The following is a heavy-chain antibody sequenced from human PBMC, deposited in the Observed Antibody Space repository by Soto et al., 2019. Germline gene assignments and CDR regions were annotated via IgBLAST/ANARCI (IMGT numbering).Heavy chain of an antibody. Sequence: PSETLSLTCTVSGGSVSSGSYYWTWIRQPPGKGLEWIGYAYYSGSTNYNPSLKSRVTISVDTSKNQFSLNLSSVTAADTAVYYCAREERELRRAFAIWGQGTMVTVSS. CDR1: GGSVSSGSYY. J-gene: IGHJ3*02. CDR2: AYYSGST. CDR3: AREERELRRAFAI. V-gene: IGHV4-61*01. D-gene: IGHD1-26*01.